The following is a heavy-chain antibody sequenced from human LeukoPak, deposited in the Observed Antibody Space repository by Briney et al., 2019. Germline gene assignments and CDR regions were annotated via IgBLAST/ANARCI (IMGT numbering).Heavy chain of an antibody. CDR1: GFTFSSYS. V-gene: IGHV3-48*01. CDR2: ISSSSSTI. Sequence: PGGSLRLSCAASGFTFSSYSMNWVRQAPGKGLEWVSYISSSSSTIYYADSVKGRFTISRDNAKNSLYLQMNSLRAEDTAVYYCAKDFPKLVVAYDYYYYYYGMDVWGQGTTVTVSS. J-gene: IGHJ6*02. D-gene: IGHD2-15*01. CDR3: AKDFPKLVVAYDYYYYYYGMDV.